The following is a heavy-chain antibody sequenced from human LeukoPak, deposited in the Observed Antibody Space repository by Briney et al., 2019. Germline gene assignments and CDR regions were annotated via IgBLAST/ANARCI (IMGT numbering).Heavy chain of an antibody. Sequence: SETLSLTCAVYGGPFSGYYWSWIRQPPGEGLEWIGEIDHSGSTNYNPSLKSRVTISVDTSKKQFSMKLSSVTAADTAVYHCASVKSIGAARPYAFDIWGRGTMVTVSS. V-gene: IGHV4-34*01. J-gene: IGHJ3*02. CDR3: ASVKSIGAARPYAFDI. CDR1: GGPFSGYY. D-gene: IGHD6-6*01. CDR2: IDHSGST.